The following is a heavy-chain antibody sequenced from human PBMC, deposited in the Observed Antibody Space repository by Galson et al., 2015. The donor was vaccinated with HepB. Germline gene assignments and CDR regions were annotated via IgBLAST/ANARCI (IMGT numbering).Heavy chain of an antibody. J-gene: IGHJ6*02. Sequence: SLRLSCAASGFTFSSYGMHWVRQAPGKGLEWVAVIWYDGSNKYYADSVKGRFTISRDNSKNTLYLQMNSLRAEDTAVYYCARVGKSSSWPDYCYYYGMDVWGQGTTVTVSS. CDR2: IWYDGSNK. CDR3: ARVGKSSSWPDYCYYYGMDV. V-gene: IGHV3-33*01. D-gene: IGHD6-13*01. CDR1: GFTFSSYG.